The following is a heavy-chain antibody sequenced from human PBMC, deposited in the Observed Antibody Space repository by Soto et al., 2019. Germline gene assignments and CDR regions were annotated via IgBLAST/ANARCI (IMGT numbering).Heavy chain of an antibody. D-gene: IGHD1-20*01. CDR1: GGTFSSYT. CDR2: IIPILGIA. CDR3: ARGALADKYLVYNAFDI. Sequence: QVQLVQSGAEVKKPGSSVKVSCKASGGTFSSYTISWVRQAPGQGLEWMGRIIPILGIANYAQKFQGRVTITADKSTSTAYMELSSLRSEDTAVYYCARGALADKYLVYNAFDIWGQGTMVTVSS. V-gene: IGHV1-69*02. J-gene: IGHJ3*02.